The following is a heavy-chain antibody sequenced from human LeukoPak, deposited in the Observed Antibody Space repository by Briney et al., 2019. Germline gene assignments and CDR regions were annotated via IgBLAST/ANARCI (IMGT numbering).Heavy chain of an antibody. Sequence: LSCAASGFIFSTSWMSWVRQAPGKGLEWVATINPDGSERYYVDSVKGRFTISRDNAKNSLFLQMNSLRAEDTAVYYCVRWNYWGQGTLVTVSS. CDR3: VRWNY. CDR1: GFIFSTSW. CDR2: INPDGSER. J-gene: IGHJ4*02. V-gene: IGHV3-7*01.